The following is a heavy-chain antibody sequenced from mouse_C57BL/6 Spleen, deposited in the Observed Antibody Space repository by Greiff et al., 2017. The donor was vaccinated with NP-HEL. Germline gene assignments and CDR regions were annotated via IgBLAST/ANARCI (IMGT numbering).Heavy chain of an antibody. CDR2: ISYDGSN. V-gene: IGHV3-6*01. CDR1: GYSITSGYY. Sequence: EVHLVESGPGLVKPSQSLSLTCSVTGYSITSGYYWNWIRQFPGNKLEWMGYISYDGSNNYNPSLKNRISITRDTSKNQFFLKLNSVTTEDTATYYCARNYGSSYHYWGQGTTLTVSS. CDR3: ARNYGSSYHY. J-gene: IGHJ2*01. D-gene: IGHD1-1*01.